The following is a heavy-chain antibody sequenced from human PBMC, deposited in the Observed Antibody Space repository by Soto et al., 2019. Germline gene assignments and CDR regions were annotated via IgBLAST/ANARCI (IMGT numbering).Heavy chain of an antibody. J-gene: IGHJ3*02. CDR3: VRGFAGNPPHDTFDI. CDR1: GGSFSGYY. V-gene: IGHV4-34*01. Sequence: SETLSLTCAVYGGSFSGYYWTWIRQPPGTGLEWIGEINHSGSTNYNPSLKSRVTISVDTSKNQFSLKLTSVTAADTAVYYCVRGFAGNPPHDTFDIWGHGTTVTVSS. D-gene: IGHD6-13*01. CDR2: INHSGST.